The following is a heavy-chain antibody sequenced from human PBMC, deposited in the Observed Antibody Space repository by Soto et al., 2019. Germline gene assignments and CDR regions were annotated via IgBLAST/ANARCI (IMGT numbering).Heavy chain of an antibody. V-gene: IGHV1-69*01. J-gene: IGHJ5*02. CDR1: GGTSSSYS. Sequence: SVKVSCKASGGTSSSYSISWLRQAPGQGLEWMGGIIPIFGTANYAQKFQGRVTITADESTSTAYMELSSLRSEDTAVYYCARDEMVHFDRWGQGTLVSVSS. CDR3: ARDEMVHFDR. D-gene: IGHD2-8*01. CDR2: IIPIFGTA.